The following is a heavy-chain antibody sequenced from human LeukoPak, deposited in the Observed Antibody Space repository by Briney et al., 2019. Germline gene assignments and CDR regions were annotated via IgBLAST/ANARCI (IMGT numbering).Heavy chain of an antibody. CDR1: GFSFNKAW. V-gene: IGHV3-15*01. D-gene: IGHD4-17*01. CDR3: STHNYGRTTLTAFTL. J-gene: IGHJ4*02. CDR2: IKSNTDGGTT. Sequence: GGSLRLSCEASGFSFNKAWMSWVRQAPGKGPEWVGRIKSNTDGGTTDHAAPVNGRFTISRDDSKNMLYLEMNSLKTNDTALYYCSTHNYGRTTLTAFTLWGQGTLVTVSS.